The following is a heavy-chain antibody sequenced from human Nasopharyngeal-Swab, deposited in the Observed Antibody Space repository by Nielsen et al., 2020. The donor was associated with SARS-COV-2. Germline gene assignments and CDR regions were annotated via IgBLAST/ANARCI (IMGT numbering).Heavy chain of an antibody. D-gene: IGHD2-15*01. Sequence: WIRQSPSRGLEWLGRTYYRSKWYNDYAVSVESRITINPDTSKNQFSLQLNSVTPEDTAVYYCAKGVVVVAGYYFDYWGQGTLVTVSS. CDR3: AKGVVVVAGYYFDY. V-gene: IGHV6-1*01. J-gene: IGHJ4*02. CDR2: TYYRSKWYN.